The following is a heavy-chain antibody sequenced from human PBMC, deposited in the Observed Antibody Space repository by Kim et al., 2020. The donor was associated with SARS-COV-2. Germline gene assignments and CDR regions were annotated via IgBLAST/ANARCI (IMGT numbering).Heavy chain of an antibody. CDR1: GGSISSYY. D-gene: IGHD5-18*01. CDR2: IYTSGST. J-gene: IGHJ6*02. V-gene: IGHV4-4*07. CDR3: ARARWGPGYSYGYGFYYGMAV. Sequence: SETLSLTCTVSGGSISSYYWSWIRQPAGKGLEWIGRIYTSGSTNYNPSLKSRVTMSVDTSKNQFSLKLSSVTAADTAVYYCARARWGPGYSYGYGFYYGMAVWGQGTTVTVSS.